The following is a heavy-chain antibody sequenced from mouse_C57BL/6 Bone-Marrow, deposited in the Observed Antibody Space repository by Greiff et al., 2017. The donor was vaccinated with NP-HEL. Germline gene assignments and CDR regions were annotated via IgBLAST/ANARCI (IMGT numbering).Heavy chain of an antibody. D-gene: IGHD1-1*01. J-gene: IGHJ1*03. CDR3: ARVPLWYGSSYGYFDV. V-gene: IGHV5-4*03. CDR2: ISDGGSYT. Sequence: EVMLVESGGGLVKPGGSLKLSCAASGFTFSSYAMSWVRQTPEKRLEWVATISDGGSYTYYPDNLKGRFTISSDNAKNNLYLQMSHLKSEDTAMYYCARVPLWYGSSYGYFDVWGTGTTVTVSS. CDR1: GFTFSSYA.